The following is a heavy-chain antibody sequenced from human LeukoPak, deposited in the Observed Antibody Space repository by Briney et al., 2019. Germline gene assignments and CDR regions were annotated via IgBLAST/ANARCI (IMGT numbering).Heavy chain of an antibody. CDR1: GFTFCSYW. CDR2: IKQDGSEK. CDR3: ATTLTQWLLSN. D-gene: IGHD6-19*01. V-gene: IGHV3-7*01. Sequence: GGSVRLSCAASGFTFCSYWMHWGRQAPGMGLEWVANIKQDGSEKYYVDSVKGRFTISRDNPKNSLYLQMNSLRAEDTAVYYCATTLTQWLLSNWGQGTLVTVSS. J-gene: IGHJ4*02.